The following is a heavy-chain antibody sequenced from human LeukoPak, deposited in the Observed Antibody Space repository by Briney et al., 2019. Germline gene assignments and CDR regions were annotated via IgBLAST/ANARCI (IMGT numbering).Heavy chain of an antibody. J-gene: IGHJ4*02. CDR3: ARSKDILTGYCFDY. CDR1: GVSITDNW. D-gene: IGHD3-9*01. Sequence: SSETLSLTCAVSGVSITDNWWSWVRQPPGKGLEWIGEILHTGPTNFNPSLKSRVTISVDTSKNQFSLKLSSVTAADTAVYYCARSKDILTGYCFDYWGQGTLVTVSS. CDR2: ILHTGPT. V-gene: IGHV4-4*02.